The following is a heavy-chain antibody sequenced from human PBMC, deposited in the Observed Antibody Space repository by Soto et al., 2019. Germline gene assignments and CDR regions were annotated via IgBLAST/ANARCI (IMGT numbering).Heavy chain of an antibody. CDR1: GGTLSDHG. CDR3: ARGVYGSRNYYTGPSAFDI. CDR2: TIPVFNTA. V-gene: IGHV1-69*06. J-gene: IGHJ3*02. Sequence: QVQLEQSGAEVKKPGSSVKVSCKASGGTLSDHGVAWLRQAPGQGLEWMGGTIPVFNTAKYAQKFQGRVTVTADKFTNIAYMELSSLRADDTAFYFCARGVYGSRNYYTGPSAFDIWGQGTMVIVSS. D-gene: IGHD3-10*01.